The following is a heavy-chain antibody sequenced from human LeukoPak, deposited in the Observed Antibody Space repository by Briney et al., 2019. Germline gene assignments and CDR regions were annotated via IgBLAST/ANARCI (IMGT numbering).Heavy chain of an antibody. Sequence: SQTLSLTCAISGDSVSSNSAAWNWIRQSPSRGLEWLGRTYYRSKWHNDYAVSVKSRITINPDTSKNQFSLQLNSVTPEDTAVYYCAREELWFGELLSYYFDYWGQGTLVTVSS. CDR3: AREELWFGELLSYYFDY. D-gene: IGHD3-10*01. CDR1: GDSVSSNSAA. V-gene: IGHV6-1*01. CDR2: TYYRSKWHN. J-gene: IGHJ4*02.